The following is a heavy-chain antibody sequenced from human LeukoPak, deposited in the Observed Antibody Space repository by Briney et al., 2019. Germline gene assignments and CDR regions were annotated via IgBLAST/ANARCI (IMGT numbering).Heavy chain of an antibody. Sequence: GGSLRLSCAASGFTFDDYAMHWVRHAPGKGLEWVSRISWDGGSTYYADSVKGRFTISRDNSKNSLYLQMNSLRAEDTALYYCAKDIAAVAGTTSNFQHWGQGTLVTVSS. J-gene: IGHJ1*01. CDR1: GFTFDDYA. D-gene: IGHD6-19*01. CDR3: AKDIAAVAGTTSNFQH. V-gene: IGHV3-43D*03. CDR2: ISWDGGST.